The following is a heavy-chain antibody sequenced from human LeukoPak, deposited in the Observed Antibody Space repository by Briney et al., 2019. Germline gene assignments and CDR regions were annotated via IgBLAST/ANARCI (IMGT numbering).Heavy chain of an antibody. CDR1: GFTFTTYW. D-gene: IGHD1-14*01. V-gene: IGHV3-74*01. CDR2: INSDGSIT. Sequence: GGSLRLSCAASGFTFTTYWMHWVRQAPGKGLVWVSHINSDGSITSYADSVKGRFTISRDNAKNTLYPQMNSLRAEDTAVYYCAKDRPDRQPLDYFDYWGQGTLVTVSS. CDR3: AKDRPDRQPLDYFDY. J-gene: IGHJ4*02.